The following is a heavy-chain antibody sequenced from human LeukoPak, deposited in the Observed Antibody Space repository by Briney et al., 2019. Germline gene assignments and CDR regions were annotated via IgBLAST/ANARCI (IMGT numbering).Heavy chain of an antibody. Sequence: GGSLRLSYAASGFTFDDHGMSWVRQAPGKGLEWVSGINWNGDSTGYADSVKGRFTISGDNAKNSLYLQMNSLRAEDTALYYCARDDCSGGSCLTTPYFDYWGQGTLVTVSS. V-gene: IGHV3-20*03. D-gene: IGHD2-15*01. J-gene: IGHJ4*02. CDR1: GFTFDDHG. CDR3: ARDDCSGGSCLTTPYFDY. CDR2: INWNGDST.